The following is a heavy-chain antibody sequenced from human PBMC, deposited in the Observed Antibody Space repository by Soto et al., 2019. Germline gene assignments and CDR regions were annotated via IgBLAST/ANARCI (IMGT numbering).Heavy chain of an antibody. J-gene: IGHJ5*02. CDR1: GGSISSYY. V-gene: IGHV4-59*01. CDR2: IYYSGST. CDR3: ARGPRRIAAAGTRGWFDP. Sequence: ASETLSLTCTVSGGSISSYYWSWIRQPPGKGLEWIGYIYYSGSTNYNPSLKSRVTISVDTSKNQFSLKLSSVTAADTAVYYCARGPRRIAAAGTRGWFDPWGQGTLVTVSS. D-gene: IGHD6-13*01.